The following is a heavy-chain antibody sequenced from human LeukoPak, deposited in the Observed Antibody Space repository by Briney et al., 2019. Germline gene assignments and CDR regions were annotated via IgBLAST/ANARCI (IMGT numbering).Heavy chain of an antibody. V-gene: IGHV4-59*12. CDR2: IYYSGST. Sequence: SETLSLTCTVSGGSISSYYWSWIRQPPGKGLEWIGYIYYSGSTNYNPSLKSRVTISVDRSKNQFSLKLSTETAADTAVYYCARVGWYWAFDIWGQGTMVTVSS. D-gene: IGHD2-15*01. J-gene: IGHJ3*02. CDR3: ARVGWYWAFDI. CDR1: GGSISSYY.